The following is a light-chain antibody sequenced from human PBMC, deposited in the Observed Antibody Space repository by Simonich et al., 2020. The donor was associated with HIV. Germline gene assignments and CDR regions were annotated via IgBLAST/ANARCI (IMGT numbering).Light chain of an antibody. CDR3: QQRSNWLT. Sequence: EIVMTQSPATLSVSPGERATLSCRASQSVSRNLAWYQQKHGQAPRLLIHGASTRATGIPARFSGSGSGTDFTLTISSLEPEDFAVYYCQQRSNWLTFGGGTKVEIK. CDR1: QSVSRN. V-gene: IGKV3-11*01. CDR2: GAS. J-gene: IGKJ4*01.